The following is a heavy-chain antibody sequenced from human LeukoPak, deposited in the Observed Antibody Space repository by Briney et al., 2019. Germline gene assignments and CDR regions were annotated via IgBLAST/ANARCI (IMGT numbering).Heavy chain of an antibody. D-gene: IGHD3-9*01. V-gene: IGHV3-30*18. CDR3: AKNGPFIYDILTGYPSY. Sequence: GGSLRLSCAASGFTFSSYGMHWVRQAPGKGLEWVAVISYDGSNKYYADSVKGRFTIPRDNSKNTLYLQMNSLRAEDTAVYYCAKNGPFIYDILTGYPSYWGQGTLVTVS. CDR1: GFTFSSYG. CDR2: ISYDGSNK. J-gene: IGHJ4*02.